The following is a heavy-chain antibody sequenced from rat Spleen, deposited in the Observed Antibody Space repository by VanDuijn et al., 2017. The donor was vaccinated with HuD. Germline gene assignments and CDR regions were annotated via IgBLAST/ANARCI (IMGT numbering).Heavy chain of an antibody. CDR3: ARLPYYGYTWFDY. Sequence: EVQLQESGPGLVKPSQSLSLTCSVTGYSITSSYRWNWIRKFPGNKLEWMGYINSAGSTNYNPSLKSRITITRDTSKNQFFLQVNSVTTEDTATYYCARLPYYGYTWFDYWGQGVMVTVSS. CDR2: INSAGST. D-gene: IGHD1-9*01. V-gene: IGHV3-3*01. CDR1: GYSITSSYR. J-gene: IGHJ2*01.